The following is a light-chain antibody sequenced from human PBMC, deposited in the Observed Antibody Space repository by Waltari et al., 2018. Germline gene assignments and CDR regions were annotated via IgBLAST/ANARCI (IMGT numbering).Light chain of an antibody. CDR3: QQYGSSPWT. V-gene: IGKV3-20*01. Sequence: ETMLTHSPGTLSLSPGERATLSCRASQSVSSSYLAWYQQKPGQAPRLLIYGASSRATGIPDRFSGSGSGTDFTLTISRLEPEDFAVYYCQQYGSSPWTFGQGTKVEIK. CDR2: GAS. CDR1: QSVSSSY. J-gene: IGKJ1*01.